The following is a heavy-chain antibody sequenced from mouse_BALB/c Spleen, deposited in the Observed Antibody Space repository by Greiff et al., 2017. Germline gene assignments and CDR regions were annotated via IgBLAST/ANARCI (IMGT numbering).Heavy chain of an antibody. CDR2: IDPETGGT. J-gene: IGHJ3*01. D-gene: IGHD3-3*01. CDR1: GYTFTDYE. CDR3: TRWGTHFPFAY. V-gene: IGHV1-15*01. Sequence: VQLQQSGAELVRPGASVTLSCKASGYTFTDYEMHWVKQTPVHGLEWIGAIDPETGGTAYNQKFKGKATLTADKSSSTAYMELRSLTSEDSAVYYCTRWGTHFPFAYWGQGTLVTVSA.